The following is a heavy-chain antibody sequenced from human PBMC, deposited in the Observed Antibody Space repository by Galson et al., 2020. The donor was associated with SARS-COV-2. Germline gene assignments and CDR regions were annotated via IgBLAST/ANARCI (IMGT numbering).Heavy chain of an antibody. Sequence: SETLSLTCTVSGGSISNGSYYWSWIRQPAGKELEWIGRVHPSGTTHYNPSLKSRVTISIDTTKNQFSLGLNSVTAADTAVYFCARNTITYYDRAGRPYYFYGLDVWGPGATVTVAS. CDR1: GGSISNGSYY. CDR3: ARNTITYYDRAGRPYYFYGLDV. CDR2: VHPSGTT. D-gene: IGHD3-10*01. J-gene: IGHJ6*02. V-gene: IGHV4-61*02.